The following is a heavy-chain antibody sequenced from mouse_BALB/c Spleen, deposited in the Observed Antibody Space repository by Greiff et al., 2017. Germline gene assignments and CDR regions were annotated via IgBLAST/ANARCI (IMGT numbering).Heavy chain of an antibody. J-gene: IGHJ2*01. CDR3: ARATVVAPFDY. CDR2: IDPANGNT. Sequence: EVKLMESGAELVKPGASVKLSCTASGFNIKDTYMHWVKQRPEQGLEWIGRIDPANGNTKYDPKFQGKATITADTSSNTAYLQLSSLTSEDTAVYYCARATVVAPFDYWGQGTTLTVSS. V-gene: IGHV14-3*02. CDR1: GFNIKDTY. D-gene: IGHD1-1*01.